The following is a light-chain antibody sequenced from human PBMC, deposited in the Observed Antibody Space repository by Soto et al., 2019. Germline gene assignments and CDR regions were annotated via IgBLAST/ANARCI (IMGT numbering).Light chain of an antibody. CDR1: QSVGSG. V-gene: IGKV3-11*01. CDR2: DTS. CDR3: QQRKNWPTFT. J-gene: IGKJ3*01. Sequence: EIVLTQSPATLSLSPGERATLSCRASQSVGSGLAWYQQQPGQAPRLLIYDTSTRATGIPARFSGSGSGTEFTLTISGLEPEDFAIYYCQQRKNWPTFTFGPGTKVDIK.